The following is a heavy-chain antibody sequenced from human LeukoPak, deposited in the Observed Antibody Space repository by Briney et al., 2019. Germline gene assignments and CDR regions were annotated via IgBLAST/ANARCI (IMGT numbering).Heavy chain of an antibody. D-gene: IGHD5-18*01. CDR1: GFTFSDYY. J-gene: IGHJ4*02. Sequence: GGSLRLSCAASGFTFSDYYMSWIRQAPGKGLEWVSYTSSSSSYTNYADSVKGRFTISRDNAKNSLYLQMNSLRAEDTAVYYCASPAIRGYSYGYDYWGQGTLVTVSS. CDR3: ASPAIRGYSYGYDY. V-gene: IGHV3-11*06. CDR2: TSSSSSYT.